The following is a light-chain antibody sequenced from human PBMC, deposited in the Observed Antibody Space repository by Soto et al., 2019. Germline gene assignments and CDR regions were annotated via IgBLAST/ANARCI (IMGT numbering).Light chain of an antibody. CDR3: AAWDDSLNGYV. J-gene: IGLJ1*01. CDR2: NNN. V-gene: IGLV1-44*01. Sequence: QSVLTQPPSASGTPGQGVPISCSGITSNIGSNTVNWYHQLPGTAPKLLIYNNNQRPSGVPDRFSGSKSGTSASLAIGGLQSEDEADYYCAAWDDSLNGYVFGTGTKLTVL. CDR1: TSNIGSNT.